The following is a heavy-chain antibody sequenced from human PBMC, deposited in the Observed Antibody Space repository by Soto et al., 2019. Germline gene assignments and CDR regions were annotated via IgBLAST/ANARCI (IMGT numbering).Heavy chain of an antibody. J-gene: IGHJ6*02. D-gene: IGHD2-8*02. V-gene: IGHV3-73*01. Sequence: PGGSLRHSCAASGFTFSGSAMHWVRQASGKGLEWVGRIRSKANSYATAYAASVKGRFTISRDDSKNTAYLQMNSLKTEDTAVYYCISVSRTVYYGMDVWGQGTTVTVSS. CDR1: GFTFSGSA. CDR3: ISVSRTVYYGMDV. CDR2: IRSKANSYAT.